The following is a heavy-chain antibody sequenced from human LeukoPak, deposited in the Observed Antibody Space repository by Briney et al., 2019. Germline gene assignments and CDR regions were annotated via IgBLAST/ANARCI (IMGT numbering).Heavy chain of an antibody. CDR3: AKDGVPSDDY. D-gene: IGHD1-1*01. CDR2: ISGSGGSA. Sequence: PGGSLRLSCAASGFTFSSYAMSWVRQAPGKGLEWVSAISGSGGSAYYADSVKGRFTISRDNSKNTLYPQMNSLRAEDTAVYYCAKDGVPSDDYWGQGTLVTVSS. J-gene: IGHJ4*02. CDR1: GFTFSSYA. V-gene: IGHV3-23*01.